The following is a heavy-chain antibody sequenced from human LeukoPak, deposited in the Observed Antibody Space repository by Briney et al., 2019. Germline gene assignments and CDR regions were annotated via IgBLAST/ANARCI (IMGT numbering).Heavy chain of an antibody. V-gene: IGHV4-38-2*02. J-gene: IGHJ4*02. CDR2: VYHSGST. CDR1: GYSISSGYH. Sequence: SETLSLTCTVSGYSISSGYHWGWIRQPPGKGLEWIGSVYHSGSTYYNPSLKSRVAISIDTSKNQFSLKLSSVTPEDTAVYYCASSTGYSSGWARFDYWGQGTLVTVSS. CDR3: ASSTGYSSGWARFDY. D-gene: IGHD6-19*01.